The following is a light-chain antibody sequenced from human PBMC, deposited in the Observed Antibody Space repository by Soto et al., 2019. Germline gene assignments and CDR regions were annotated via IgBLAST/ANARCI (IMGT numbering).Light chain of an antibody. CDR1: QSVSSSY. Sequence: EIVLTQSPGTLSLSPGERATLSCRASQSVSSSYLAWYQQKPGQAPRLLIYGASSRATGIPDRFSGSGSGTDFTLTISRLEPKNFAVYYCQQYGSSPVTFGQGTKVDIK. J-gene: IGKJ1*01. CDR3: QQYGSSPVT. CDR2: GAS. V-gene: IGKV3-20*01.